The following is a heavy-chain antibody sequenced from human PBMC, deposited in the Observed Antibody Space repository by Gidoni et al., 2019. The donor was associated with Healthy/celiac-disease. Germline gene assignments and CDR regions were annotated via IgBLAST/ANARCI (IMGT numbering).Heavy chain of an antibody. J-gene: IGHJ6*02. CDR1: GYSFTSYW. CDR2: IDPSDSYT. CDR3: ARLIGDYGDYYGMDV. D-gene: IGHD4-17*01. Sequence: EVQLVQSGAEVKKPGESLRISCKGSGYSFTSYWISGVRQMPGKGLEWMGRIDPSDSYTNYSPSFQGHVTISADKSISTAYLQWSSLKASDTAMYYCARLIGDYGDYYGMDVWGQGTTVTVSS. V-gene: IGHV5-10-1*03.